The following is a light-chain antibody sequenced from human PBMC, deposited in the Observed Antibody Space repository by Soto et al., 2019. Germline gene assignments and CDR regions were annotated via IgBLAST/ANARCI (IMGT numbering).Light chain of an antibody. CDR1: QSVSSSY. Sequence: EIVLTQSPGTLSLSPGERATLSCKASQSVSSSYLAWYQQKPGQAPRLLIYGASSRATDIPDRFSGSGSGTDFSLTISRLEPEDFAVYYCEQHDRSAWMFGKGTKVEIK. J-gene: IGKJ1*01. CDR2: GAS. V-gene: IGKV3-20*01. CDR3: EQHDRSAWM.